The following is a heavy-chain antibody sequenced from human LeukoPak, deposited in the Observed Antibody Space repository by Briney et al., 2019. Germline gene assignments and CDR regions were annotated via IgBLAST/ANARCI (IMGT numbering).Heavy chain of an antibody. D-gene: IGHD5-18*01. J-gene: IGHJ4*02. Sequence: ETLSLTCTVSGGSISSSSYYWGWIRQPPGKGLEWIGSIYYSGSTYYNPSLKSRVTISVDTSKNQFSLKLSSVTAADTAVYYCARTWIQLWFFDYWGQGTLVTVSS. V-gene: IGHV4-39*07. CDR2: IYYSGST. CDR3: ARTWIQLWFFDY. CDR1: GGSISSSSYY.